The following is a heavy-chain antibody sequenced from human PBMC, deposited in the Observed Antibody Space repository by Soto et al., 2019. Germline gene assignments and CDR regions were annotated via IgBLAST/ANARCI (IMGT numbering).Heavy chain of an antibody. D-gene: IGHD2-2*01. CDR1: RVAFSKFI. CDR2: IIPVFGTA. Sequence: QAQLEQSGGEVKKPGSSVKVSCKASRVAFSKFIVTWVRQAPGVGIEWVGGIIPVFGTAHYAQECQGRVTITADESTSTSYMEGNNLRSEDTAVYYCAKVRYSSPMGYYYGMDVWGQGTTVTVSS. V-gene: IGHV1-69*01. J-gene: IGHJ6*02. CDR3: AKVRYSSPMGYYYGMDV.